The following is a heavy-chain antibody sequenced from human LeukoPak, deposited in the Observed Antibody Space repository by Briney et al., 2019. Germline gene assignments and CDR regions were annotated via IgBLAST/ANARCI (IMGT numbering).Heavy chain of an antibody. V-gene: IGHV3-23*01. CDR3: AKDLQWGDYYYGMDV. CDR1: GFTFSTYA. CDR2: ISGSGGST. J-gene: IGHJ6*02. D-gene: IGHD1-26*01. Sequence: QPGGSLRLSCAASGFTFSTYAMSWVRQAPGKGLEWVSAISGSGGSTYHADSVKGRFTISRDNSKNTLYLQMNSLRAEDTAVYYCAKDLQWGDYYYGMDVWGQGPRSPSP.